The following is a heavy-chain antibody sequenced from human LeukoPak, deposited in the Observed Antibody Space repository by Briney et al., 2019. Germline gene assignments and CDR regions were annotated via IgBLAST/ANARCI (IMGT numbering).Heavy chain of an antibody. D-gene: IGHD3-22*01. CDR2: IKSKTDGGTT. CDR3: TTDYYDSSGYYR. J-gene: IGHJ5*02. CDR1: GFTFSNAW. Sequence: GGSLRLSCAASGFTFSNAWMSWVRQAPGKGLEWVGRIKSKTDGGTTDYAAPVKGRFTISRDDSKNTLYLQMSSLKTEDTAVYYCTTDYYDSSGYYRWGQGTLVTVSS. V-gene: IGHV3-15*01.